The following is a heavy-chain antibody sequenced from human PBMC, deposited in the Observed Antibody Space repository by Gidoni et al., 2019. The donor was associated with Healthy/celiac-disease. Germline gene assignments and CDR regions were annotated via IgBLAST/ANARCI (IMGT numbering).Heavy chain of an antibody. V-gene: IGHV3-30-3*01. CDR2: ISYEGSNK. CDR1: GITFSRYA. D-gene: IGHD3-3*01. CDR3: ARDLKGDLTYYDFWSGYYYYYYGMDV. Sequence: QVQLVESGGGVVQPGRSLRLSCAASGITFSRYAMHWVRHATGTGLEWVAVISYEGSNKYYADSVKGRFTISRDNSKNTLYLQMNSLRAEDTAVYYCARDLKGDLTYYDFWSGYYYYYYGMDVWGQGTTVTVSS. J-gene: IGHJ6*02.